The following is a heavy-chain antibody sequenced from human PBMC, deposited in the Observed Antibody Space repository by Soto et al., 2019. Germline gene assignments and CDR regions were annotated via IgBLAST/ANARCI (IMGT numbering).Heavy chain of an antibody. CDR1: GYSFTSYW. J-gene: IGHJ6*02. CDR3: ARHFPRYCSSTICLWGMDV. CDR2: IYPGDSDT. Sequence: PGESLKISCKGSGYSFTSYWIGWVRQMPGKGLEWMGIIYPGDSDTRYSPSFQGQVTISADKSISTAYLQWSSLKASDTAMYYCARHFPRYCSSTICLWGMDVWGQGTTVTVSS. V-gene: IGHV5-51*01. D-gene: IGHD2-2*01.